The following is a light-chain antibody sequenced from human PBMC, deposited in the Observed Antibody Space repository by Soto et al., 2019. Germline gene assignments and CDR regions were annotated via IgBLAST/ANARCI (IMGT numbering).Light chain of an antibody. J-gene: IGKJ3*01. CDR2: AAS. CDR1: QGISSY. Sequence: DIQLTQSPSFLSASVGDRVTITCRARQGISSYLAWYQQKPGKAPKLLIAAASTLQTGVPSRFSGSGSGTEYSPTISSRLQDDFATYYYQQLNSYPSLTFGPGTKVDIK. V-gene: IGKV1-9*01. CDR3: QQLNSYPSLT.